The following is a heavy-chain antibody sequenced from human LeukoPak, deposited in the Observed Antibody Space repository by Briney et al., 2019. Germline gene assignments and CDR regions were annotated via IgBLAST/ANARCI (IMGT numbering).Heavy chain of an antibody. CDR2: ISDSGGST. J-gene: IGHJ4*02. D-gene: IGHD3-10*01. Sequence: GGSLRLSCAASEFTFSNYAMSWVRQAPGMGLEWVSAISDSGGSTYYADSVKGRFTISRDNSKNTLYLQMNSLRAEDTALYYCAKASTYYYGSGSYRDYWGQGTLVTVSS. V-gene: IGHV3-23*01. CDR1: EFTFSNYA. CDR3: AKASTYYYGSGSYRDY.